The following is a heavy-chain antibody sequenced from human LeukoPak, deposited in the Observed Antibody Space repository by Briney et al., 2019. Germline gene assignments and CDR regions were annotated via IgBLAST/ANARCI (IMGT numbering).Heavy chain of an antibody. D-gene: IGHD3-3*01. Sequence: SRDNSKNTLYLQMNSLRAEDTAVYYCAKVGSYDFWSGPYYYFDYWGQGTLVTVSS. CDR3: AKVGSYDFWSGPYYYFDY. J-gene: IGHJ4*02. V-gene: IGHV3-23*01.